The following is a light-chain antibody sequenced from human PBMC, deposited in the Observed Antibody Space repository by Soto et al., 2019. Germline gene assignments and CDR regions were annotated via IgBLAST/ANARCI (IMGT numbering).Light chain of an antibody. V-gene: IGKV3-11*01. CDR3: QQRNNWQA. CDR2: DAS. Sequence: EIVLTQSTATLSLSPGERATLSCRASQSIGSYLAWYQQRPGQPPRLLIYDASNRATGIPARFSGSGSGTDFTLTISSLEPEDFAVYYCQQRNNWQAFGQGTRLEI. J-gene: IGKJ5*01. CDR1: QSIGSY.